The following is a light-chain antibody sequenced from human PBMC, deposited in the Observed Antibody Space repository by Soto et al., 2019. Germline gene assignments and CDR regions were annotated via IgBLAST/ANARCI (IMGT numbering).Light chain of an antibody. J-gene: IGKJ1*01. CDR3: QHYNSYSEA. CDR1: QSIVTY. V-gene: IGKV1-39*01. CDR2: AAS. Sequence: DIQMTQSPSSQSASVGDRVTITCRASQSIVTYLNWYLQKPGKAPKLLIYAASNLQSGVPSRFSGSGSGTDFTLTISSLQPDDFATYYCQHYNSYSEAFGQGTKVDI.